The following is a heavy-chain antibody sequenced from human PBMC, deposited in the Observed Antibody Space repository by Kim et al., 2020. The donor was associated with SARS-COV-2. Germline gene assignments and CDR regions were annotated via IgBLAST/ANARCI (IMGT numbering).Heavy chain of an antibody. CDR3: ARVGFSITILGGVTRLFDY. V-gene: IGHV4-30-2*05. D-gene: IGHD3-3*01. Sequence: KSRVTISVDTSKNQFSLKLSSVTAADTAVYYCARVGFSITILGGVTRLFDYWGQGTLVTVSS. J-gene: IGHJ4*02.